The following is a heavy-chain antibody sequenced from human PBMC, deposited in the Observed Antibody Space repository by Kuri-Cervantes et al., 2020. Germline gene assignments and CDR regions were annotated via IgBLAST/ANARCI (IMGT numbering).Heavy chain of an antibody. CDR1: GFTFSSYG. Sequence: GGSLRLSCGASGFTFSSYGMHWVRQAPGKGLEWVAVISYDGSNKYYADSVKGRFTISRDNSKNTLYLQMNSLRAEDTAVYYCARIEYYYYGMDVWGQGTTVTVSS. CDR3: ARIEYYYYGMDV. J-gene: IGHJ6*02. CDR2: ISYDGSNK. V-gene: IGHV3-30*03.